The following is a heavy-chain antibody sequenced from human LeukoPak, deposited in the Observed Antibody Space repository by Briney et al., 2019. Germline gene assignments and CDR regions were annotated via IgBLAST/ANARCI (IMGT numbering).Heavy chain of an antibody. CDR1: GFTFSSYS. V-gene: IGHV3-21*01. Sequence: PGGSLRLSCAASGFTFSSYSMNWVRQAPGKGLEWVSSISSSSSYIYYADSVKGRFTISRDNAKNSLYLQMNGLRAEDTAVYYCAREIVGQLAYYYYYYMDVWGKGTTVTVSS. CDR2: ISSSSSYI. D-gene: IGHD3-22*01. CDR3: AREIVGQLAYYYYYYMDV. J-gene: IGHJ6*03.